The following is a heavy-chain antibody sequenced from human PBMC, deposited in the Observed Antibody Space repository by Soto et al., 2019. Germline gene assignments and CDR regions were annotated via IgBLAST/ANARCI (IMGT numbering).Heavy chain of an antibody. CDR3: ARDRDIVVVPAAMDDY. CDR2: ISSSGSTI. Sequence: GGSLRLSCAASGFTFSSYEMNWVRQAPGKGLEWVSYISSSGSTIYYADSVKGRFTISRDNAKNSLYLQMNSLRAEDTAVYYCARDRDIVVVPAAMDDYWGQGTLVTVSS. D-gene: IGHD2-2*01. CDR1: GFTFSSYE. J-gene: IGHJ4*02. V-gene: IGHV3-48*03.